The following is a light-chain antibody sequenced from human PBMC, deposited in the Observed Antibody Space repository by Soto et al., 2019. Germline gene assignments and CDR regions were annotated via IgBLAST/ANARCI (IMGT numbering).Light chain of an antibody. J-gene: IGKJ1*01. V-gene: IGKV1-6*01. CDR1: QGIRND. CDR2: AAS. Sequence: IPMTQSPSSVSASVGDRVTITCRASQGIRNDLGWYQQKPGKAPKLLIYAASSLQSGVPSRFSGSGSGTDFTLTVSSLQPEDFATYYCLQDYNYPKTFGQGTKVDIK. CDR3: LQDYNYPKT.